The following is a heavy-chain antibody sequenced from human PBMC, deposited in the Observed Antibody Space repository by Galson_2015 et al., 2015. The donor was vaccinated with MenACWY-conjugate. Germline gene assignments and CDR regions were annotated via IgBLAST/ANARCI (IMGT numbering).Heavy chain of an antibody. Sequence: SLRLSCAASGCSFSSYWMHWVRQLPGKGPVWVSRINSDGSSTSYADSVKGRFTISRDNAKNTLYLQMSSLRAEDTAVHYCARKGNGLDYWGQGTLVTVSS. CDR3: ARKGNGLDY. CDR2: INSDGSST. CDR1: GCSFSSYW. J-gene: IGHJ4*02. V-gene: IGHV3-74*01. D-gene: IGHD2-8*01.